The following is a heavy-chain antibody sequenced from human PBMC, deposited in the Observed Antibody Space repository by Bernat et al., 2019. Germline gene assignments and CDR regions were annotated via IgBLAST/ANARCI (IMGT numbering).Heavy chain of an antibody. CDR2: ISSSSNTI. V-gene: IGHV3-48*02. J-gene: IGHJ3*02. D-gene: IGHD3/OR15-3a*01. CDR1: GFTFSTYS. Sequence: EVQLVESGGGLVQPGGSLRLSCAASGFTFSTYSMNWVRQAPGKGLEWVSYISSSSNTIYYADSVKGRFTISRDNAENSLYLQMNSLRDEDTAVFYCARVSWTVGAFDIWGQGTMVTVSS. CDR3: ARVSWTVGAFDI.